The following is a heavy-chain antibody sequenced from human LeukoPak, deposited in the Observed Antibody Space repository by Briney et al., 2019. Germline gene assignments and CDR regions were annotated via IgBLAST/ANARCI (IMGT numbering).Heavy chain of an antibody. D-gene: IGHD4-17*01. CDR1: GFTFSNAW. CDR2: IKSKTDGGTT. CDR3: TTHLDYGDYSFDY. Sequence: GGSLRLSCAASGFTFSNAWMSWVRQAPGKGLEWVGGIKSKTDGGTTDYAAPVKGRFTISRDDSKNTLYLQMNSLKTEDTAVYYCTTHLDYGDYSFDYWGQGTLVTVSS. V-gene: IGHV3-15*01. J-gene: IGHJ4*02.